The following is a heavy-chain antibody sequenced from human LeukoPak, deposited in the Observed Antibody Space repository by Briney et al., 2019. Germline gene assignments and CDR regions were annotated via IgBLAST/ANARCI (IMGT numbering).Heavy chain of an antibody. V-gene: IGHV4-34*01. Sequence: SETLSLTCAVYGGSFNGYSWSWIRQPPGKGRAWIGEINHSGGTNYNPSLKSRVTISVDTSKNQFSLKLRSVTAADTAVYYCARVCLWGGSCYVYYNGMDVWGQGTTVTVSS. CDR3: ARVCLWGGSCYVYYNGMDV. CDR2: INHSGGT. CDR1: GGSFNGYS. D-gene: IGHD2-2*01. J-gene: IGHJ6*02.